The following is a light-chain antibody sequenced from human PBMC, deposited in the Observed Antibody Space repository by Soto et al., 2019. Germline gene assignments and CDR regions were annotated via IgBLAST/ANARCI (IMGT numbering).Light chain of an antibody. Sequence: EISLTQSPGTLSLSTGERATLSCRASQRVDDSHLAWYQLRPGQAPRLLIYGASTRATGIPDRFSGSGSGTDFSLTIRGLKPEDFAVYYCQQYRMSPNTFGQGTRLEIK. CDR2: GAS. CDR3: QQYRMSPNT. V-gene: IGKV3-20*01. J-gene: IGKJ5*01. CDR1: QRVDDSH.